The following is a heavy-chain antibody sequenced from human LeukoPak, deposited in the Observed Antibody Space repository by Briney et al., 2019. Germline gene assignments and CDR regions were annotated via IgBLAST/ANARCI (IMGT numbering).Heavy chain of an antibody. D-gene: IGHD3-22*01. Sequence: SETLSLTCTVSGGSISSYYWSWIRQPPGKGLEWIGYIYYSGSTNYNPSLKSRVTISVDTSKNQFSLKLSSVTAADTAVYYCAREPMKSYMDVWGKGTTVTVSS. CDR3: AREPMKSYMDV. J-gene: IGHJ6*03. CDR1: GGSISSYY. V-gene: IGHV4-59*01. CDR2: IYYSGST.